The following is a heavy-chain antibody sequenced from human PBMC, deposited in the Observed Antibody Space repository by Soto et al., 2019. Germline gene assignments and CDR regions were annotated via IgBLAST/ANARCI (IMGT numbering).Heavy chain of an antibody. D-gene: IGHD2-15*01. Sequence: ASVKVSCKASGYTFTSYAMRWVRQAPGQRLEWMGWINAGNGNTKYSQRFQGRVTITRDTSASTVYMELSSLRSEDTAVYYCARGPGGPDGPGDYWGQGTLVTVSS. J-gene: IGHJ4*02. CDR3: ARGPGGPDGPGDY. CDR2: INAGNGNT. V-gene: IGHV1-3*01. CDR1: GYTFTSYA.